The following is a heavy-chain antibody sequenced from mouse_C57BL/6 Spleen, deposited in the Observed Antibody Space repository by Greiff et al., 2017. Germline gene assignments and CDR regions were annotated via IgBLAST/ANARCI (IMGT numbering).Heavy chain of an antibody. V-gene: IGHV1-55*01. J-gene: IGHJ4*01. D-gene: IGHD2-4*01. CDR2: IYPGSGST. CDR1: GYTFTSYW. CDR3: ARDDYGGGYYAMDY. Sequence: VQLQQPGAELVKPGASVKMSCKASGYTFTSYWITWVKQRPGQGLEWIGDIYPGSGSTNYNEKFKSKATLTVDTSSSTAYMQLRSLTSEDSAVYYCARDDYGGGYYAMDYWGQGTSVTVSS.